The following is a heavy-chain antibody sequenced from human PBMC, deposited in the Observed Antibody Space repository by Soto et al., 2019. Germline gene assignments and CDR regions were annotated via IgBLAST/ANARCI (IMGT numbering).Heavy chain of an antibody. CDR2: VHWNDDR. CDR1: GFSLSTNGMG. D-gene: IGHD2-21*01. V-gene: IGHV2-5*01. Sequence: QITLKESGPTLVKPTQTLTLTCTFSGFSLSTNGMGVGWIRQPPGKALEWLALVHWNDDRRYSPSLESRLTITKGTSKNQVVPTVANVDPVDTATYYCAQGRCGQNCCPIHFYHWGQGTLVTVSS. CDR3: AQGRCGQNCCPIHFYH. J-gene: IGHJ4*02.